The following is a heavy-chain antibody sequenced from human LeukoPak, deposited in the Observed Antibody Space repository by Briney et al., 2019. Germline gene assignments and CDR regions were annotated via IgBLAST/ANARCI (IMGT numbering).Heavy chain of an antibody. CDR2: INHSGST. V-gene: IGHV4-34*01. D-gene: IGHD3-3*01. CDR3: ARDGGGDFWSPGYYGMDV. CDR1: GGSFSGYY. Sequence: PSETLSLTCAGYGGSFSGYYWSWIRQPPGKGLEWIGEINHSGSTNYNPSLKSRVTISVDTSKNQFSLKLSSVTAADTAVYYCARDGGGDFWSPGYYGMDVWGQGTTVTVSS. J-gene: IGHJ6*02.